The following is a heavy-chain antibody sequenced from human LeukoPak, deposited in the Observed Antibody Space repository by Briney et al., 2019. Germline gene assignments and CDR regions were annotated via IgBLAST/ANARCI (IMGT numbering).Heavy chain of an antibody. V-gene: IGHV3-30*04. Sequence: GSLRLSCVASGFTFSGYAMHWVRQAPGKGLEWVAVISYDGSNKYYADSVKGRFTISRDNSKNTLYLQMNSLRAEDTAVYYCAKALSWEWLLLFNYWGQGTLVTVSS. D-gene: IGHD3-22*01. CDR1: GFTFSGYA. J-gene: IGHJ4*02. CDR3: AKALSWEWLLLFNY. CDR2: ISYDGSNK.